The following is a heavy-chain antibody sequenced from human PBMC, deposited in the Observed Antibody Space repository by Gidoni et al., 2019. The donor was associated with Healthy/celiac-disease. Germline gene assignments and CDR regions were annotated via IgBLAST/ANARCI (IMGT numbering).Heavy chain of an antibody. V-gene: IGHV4-31*03. CDR3: ARVGCHVWFGELLCPDFDY. CDR1: GGSISSGGYY. D-gene: IGHD3-10*01. J-gene: IGHJ4*02. Sequence: QVQLQESGPGLVKPSQTLSLTCTVSGGSISSGGYYWSWIRQHPGKGLEWIGYIYYSGSTYYNPSLKSRVTISVDTSKNQFSLKLSSVTAADTAVYYCARVGCHVWFGELLCPDFDYWGQGTLVTVSS. CDR2: IYYSGST.